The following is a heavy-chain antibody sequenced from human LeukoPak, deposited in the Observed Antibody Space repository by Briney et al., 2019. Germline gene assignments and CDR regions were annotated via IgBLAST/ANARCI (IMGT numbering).Heavy chain of an antibody. CDR2: IKSKTDGRTT. J-gene: IGHJ4*02. Sequence: TGGSLRLSCAASGFTFSNAWMSWVRQAPGKGLEWVGRIKSKTDGRTTDYAAPVKGRFTISRDDSKNTLYLQMNSLKTEDTAVYYCTTLDYWGQGTLVTVSS. CDR3: TTLDY. CDR1: GFTFSNAW. V-gene: IGHV3-15*01.